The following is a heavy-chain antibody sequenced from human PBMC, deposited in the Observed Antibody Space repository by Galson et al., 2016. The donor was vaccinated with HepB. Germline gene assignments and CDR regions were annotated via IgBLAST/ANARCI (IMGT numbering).Heavy chain of an antibody. D-gene: IGHD3-3*01. Sequence: SLRLSCAVSGLTLCDHYMDWVRQAPGKRPEWIGRTRNKANGYTTEFAASVKGRFSISRDDPKNSVHLQMNSLKTEDTAVYYCARDVFAGARNYTAFDIWGQGTTVTVSS. CDR2: TRNKANGYTT. J-gene: IGHJ3*02. V-gene: IGHV3-72*01. CDR1: GLTLCDHY. CDR3: ARDVFAGARNYTAFDI.